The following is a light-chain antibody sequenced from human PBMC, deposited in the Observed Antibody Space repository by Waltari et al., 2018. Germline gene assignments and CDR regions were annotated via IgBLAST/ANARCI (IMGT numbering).Light chain of an antibody. CDR1: SSDVGGYNW. V-gene: IGLV2-14*01. J-gene: IGLJ1*01. Sequence: QSALTQPASVSGSPGQSITISCTGTSSDVGGYNWVAGYQQHPGKAPQLMIYAASNRPAGVSNRFSGSQSGNTASMTISGLQAEDEADYYCCSYTTSSTYFFGTGTKVTVL. CDR2: AAS. CDR3: CSYTTSSTYF.